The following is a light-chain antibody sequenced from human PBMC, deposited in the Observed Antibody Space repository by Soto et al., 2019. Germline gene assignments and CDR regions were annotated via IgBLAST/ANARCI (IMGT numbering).Light chain of an antibody. CDR2: GNS. J-gene: IGLJ1*01. CDR3: QSYDSSLRV. V-gene: IGLV1-40*01. Sequence: QSVLTQPPSVSGALGQRVTISCTGSSSNIGAGYDVHWYQQLPGTAPKLLIYGNSNRPSGVPDRFSGSKSGTSASLAITGLQAEDEADYYCQSYDSSLRVFGTGTKLTVL. CDR1: SSNIGAGYD.